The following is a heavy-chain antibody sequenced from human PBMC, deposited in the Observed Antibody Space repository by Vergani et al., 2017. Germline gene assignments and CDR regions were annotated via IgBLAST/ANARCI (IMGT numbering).Heavy chain of an antibody. V-gene: IGHV1-69*01. CDR1: GGTFSSYA. J-gene: IGHJ6*03. CDR3: AKGGDIVVVPAAKYYYYYMDV. CDR2: IIPIFGTA. Sequence: QVHLVQSGAEVKKPGSSVKVSCKASGGTFSSYAISWVRQAPGQGLEWMGGIIPIFGTANYAQKFQGRVTITADESTSTAYMELSSLRSEDTAVYYCAKGGDIVVVPAAKYYYYYMDVWGKGTTVTVSS. D-gene: IGHD2-2*01.